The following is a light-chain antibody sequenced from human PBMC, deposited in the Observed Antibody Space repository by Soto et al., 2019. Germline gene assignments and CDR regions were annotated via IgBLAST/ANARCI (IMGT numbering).Light chain of an antibody. CDR3: QQYNSYSPAT. CDR1: QSISSW. J-gene: IGKJ1*01. V-gene: IGKV1-5*03. Sequence: SPTTQYPSTVSASVGDRVTIPCRASQSISSWLAWYQQRPGKAPKLLIYKASSLESGVPSRFSGSGSGTEFTLTISSLQPDDFATYYCQQYNSYSPATFGQGTKV. CDR2: KAS.